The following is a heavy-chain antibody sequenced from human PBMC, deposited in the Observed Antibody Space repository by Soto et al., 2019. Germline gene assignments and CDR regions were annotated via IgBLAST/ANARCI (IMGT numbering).Heavy chain of an antibody. D-gene: IGHD3-16*01. Sequence: DVQLVQSGAEVKKPGESLRISCQGSGYNFTSTWITWVRQKPGKGLEWIGRIDPSDSHINYSPSFQGHVSLSTDESVTTAYLQWSRLNASATAFYYCARLGADNNYYGMDVWGQGTTVTVS. CDR3: ARLGADNNYYGMDV. J-gene: IGHJ6*02. V-gene: IGHV5-10-1*03. CDR2: IDPSDSHI. CDR1: GYNFTSTW.